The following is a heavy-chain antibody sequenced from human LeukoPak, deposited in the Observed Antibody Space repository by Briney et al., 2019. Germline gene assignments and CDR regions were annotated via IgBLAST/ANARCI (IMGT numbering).Heavy chain of an antibody. CDR3: ARVARGDYYYYYMDV. CDR2: INNDGSST. Sequence: PGGSLRLSCGASGFTFSSYWMHWVGQAPGKGVVWVSRINNDGSSTSYADSVQGRFTISRDNAKNTLYLQMNSLRAEDTALYYCARVARGDYYYYYMDVWGKGTTVTVSS. D-gene: IGHD3-10*01. V-gene: IGHV3-74*01. CDR1: GFTFSSYW. J-gene: IGHJ6*03.